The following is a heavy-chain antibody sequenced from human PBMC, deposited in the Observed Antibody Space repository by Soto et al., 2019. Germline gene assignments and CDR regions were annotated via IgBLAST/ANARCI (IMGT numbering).Heavy chain of an antibody. D-gene: IGHD5-12*01. V-gene: IGHV1-69*04. CDR2: VIPLLDIT. Sequence: SVKVSCKASGYTFTSYVISWVRQAPGQGLEWMGRVIPLLDITNYAQKFQGRVTITADKSTSTTYLEMNSLRSEDTAVYYCARDSPIGSTFSGYDAIDYWGQGTLVTVSS. CDR1: GYTFTSYV. J-gene: IGHJ4*02. CDR3: ARDSPIGSTFSGYDAIDY.